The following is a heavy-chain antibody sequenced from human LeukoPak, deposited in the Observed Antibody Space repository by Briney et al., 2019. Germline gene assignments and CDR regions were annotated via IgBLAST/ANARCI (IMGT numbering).Heavy chain of an antibody. D-gene: IGHD6-13*01. CDR1: GGSISSSNW. V-gene: IGHV4-4*02. CDR2: IYHSGST. J-gene: IGHJ4*02. Sequence: PSGTLSLTCAVSGGSISSSNWWSRIRQPPGKGLAWIGEIYHSGSTNYNPSLKSRVTISVDTSDNQFSLKLNSVTAADTAVYYCARLPPYSSGWYEDYWGQGTLVTVSS. CDR3: ARLPPYSSGWYEDY.